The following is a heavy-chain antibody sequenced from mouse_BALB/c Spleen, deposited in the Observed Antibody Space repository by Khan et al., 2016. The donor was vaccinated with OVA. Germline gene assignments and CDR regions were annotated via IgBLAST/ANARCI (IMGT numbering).Heavy chain of an antibody. Sequence: EVQLVESGGGLVQPGGSLKLSCAASGFTFSSFGMHWVRQAPEKGLEWVAYINSGSSTIYYADPVKGRFTISRDNPKNTLFLQMTSLRSEDTAMYYCARGNWAYWGQGTMLTVSA. V-gene: IGHV5-17*02. CDR3: ARGNWAY. D-gene: IGHD4-1*01. CDR1: GFTFSSFG. J-gene: IGHJ2*01. CDR2: INSGSSTI.